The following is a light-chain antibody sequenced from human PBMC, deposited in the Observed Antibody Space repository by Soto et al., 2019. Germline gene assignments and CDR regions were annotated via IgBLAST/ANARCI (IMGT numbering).Light chain of an antibody. CDR1: SSDVGGYNY. V-gene: IGLV2-8*01. CDR3: SSYAGSNNFPYV. Sequence: QSVLTQPPSASGSPGQSVTISCTGTSSDVGGYNYVSWYQQHPGKAPKLMIYEVSKRPSGVPDRFSGSKSGNTASLTVSGLQAKDEADYYCSSYAGSNNFPYVFGTGTKLTVL. J-gene: IGLJ1*01. CDR2: EVS.